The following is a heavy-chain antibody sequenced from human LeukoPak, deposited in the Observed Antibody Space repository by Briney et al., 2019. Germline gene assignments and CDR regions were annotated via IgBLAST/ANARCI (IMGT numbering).Heavy chain of an antibody. Sequence: GGSLRLSCAASGFTFSDYYMSWIRQAPGKGLEWVSYISSSGSTIYYADSVKGRFTISRDNAKNSLYLQMNSLRAEDTAVYYCASAYCSSTSCPKRDWGQGTLVTVSS. D-gene: IGHD2-2*01. J-gene: IGHJ4*02. CDR1: GFTFSDYY. CDR2: ISSSGSTI. V-gene: IGHV3-11*01. CDR3: ASAYCSSTSCPKRD.